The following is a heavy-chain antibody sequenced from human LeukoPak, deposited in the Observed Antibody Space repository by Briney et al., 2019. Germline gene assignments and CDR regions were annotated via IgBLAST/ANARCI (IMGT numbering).Heavy chain of an antibody. J-gene: IGHJ6*03. Sequence: GGSLRLSCAASGFTFSSYEMNWVRQAPGKGLEWVSGISDSGASTFYADSVKGRFTISRDPSKNTLFLQMNSLRAEDTAVYYCAKGGTWSYYYYYMDVWGKGTTVTVSS. V-gene: IGHV3-23*01. CDR3: AKGGTWSYYYYYMDV. D-gene: IGHD3-10*01. CDR2: ISDSGAST. CDR1: GFTFSSYE.